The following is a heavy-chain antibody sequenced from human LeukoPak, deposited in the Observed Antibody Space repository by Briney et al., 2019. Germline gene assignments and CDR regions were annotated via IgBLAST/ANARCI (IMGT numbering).Heavy chain of an antibody. CDR2: IKGDGSNI. J-gene: IGHJ5*02. Sequence: PGGSLRLSCAASGFTFSSYWMHWVRQVPGKGLVWVSRIKGDGSNIIYADSVKGRFTISRDNAKNTLYLQMNSLRAEDTAMYYCARSDWFDPWGQGTLVTVSS. V-gene: IGHV3-74*01. CDR3: ARSDWFDP. CDR1: GFTFSSYW.